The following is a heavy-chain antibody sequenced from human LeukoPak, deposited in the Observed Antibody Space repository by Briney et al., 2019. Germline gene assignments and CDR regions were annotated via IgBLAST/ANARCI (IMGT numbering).Heavy chain of an antibody. J-gene: IGHJ5*02. CDR1: GGSISSYY. Sequence: PSETLSLTCTVSGGSISSYYWSWIRQPAGKGLEWIGRIYTSGSTNYNPSLKSRVTMSVDTSKNQFSLKLSSVTAADTAVYYCARDSRVYLDNWFDPWGQGALVTVSS. CDR3: ARDSRVYLDNWFDP. V-gene: IGHV4-4*07. D-gene: IGHD2/OR15-2a*01. CDR2: IYTSGST.